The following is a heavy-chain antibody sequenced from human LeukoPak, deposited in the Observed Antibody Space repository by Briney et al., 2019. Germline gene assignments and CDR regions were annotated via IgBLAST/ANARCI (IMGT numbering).Heavy chain of an antibody. J-gene: IGHJ5*02. CDR3: ARRRYCSSTRCPVPYYDYGSGFDP. V-gene: IGHV1-8*03. D-gene: IGHD2-2*01. Sequence: AASVKVSCKASGYTFTSYDINWVRQAPGQGLEWMGWMNPNSGNTDYAQKFQGRVTITRNTSISTAYMELSSLRSEDTAVYYCARRRYCSSTRCPVPYYDYGSGFDPWGQGTLVTVSS. CDR1: GYTFTSYD. CDR2: MNPNSGNT.